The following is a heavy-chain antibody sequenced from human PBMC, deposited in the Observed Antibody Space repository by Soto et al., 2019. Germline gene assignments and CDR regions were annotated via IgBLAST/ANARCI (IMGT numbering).Heavy chain of an antibody. J-gene: IGHJ5*02. CDR2: INPNSGGT. CDR3: ARVPTGGYSTQFDP. Sequence: ASVKVSCKASGGTFSSYAISWVRQAPGQGLEWMGWINPNSGGTNYAQKFQGWVTMTRDTSISTAYMELSRLRSDDTAVYYCARVPTGGYSTQFDPWGQGTLVTVSS. CDR1: GGTFSSYA. D-gene: IGHD6-13*01. V-gene: IGHV1-2*04.